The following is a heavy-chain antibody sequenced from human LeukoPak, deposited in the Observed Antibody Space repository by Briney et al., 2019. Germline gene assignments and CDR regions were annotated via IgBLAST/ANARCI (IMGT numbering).Heavy chain of an antibody. D-gene: IGHD6-13*01. Sequence: SETLSLTCSVSGYSISSAYYWGWIRQPPGQGLEWIGSIYYSGSTYYNPSLKSRVTISVDTSKNQFSLKLSSVTAADTAVYYCARDRSIAAAGGSYFDYWGQGTLVTVSS. CDR1: GYSISSAYY. J-gene: IGHJ4*02. CDR2: IYYSGST. V-gene: IGHV4-38-2*02. CDR3: ARDRSIAAAGGSYFDY.